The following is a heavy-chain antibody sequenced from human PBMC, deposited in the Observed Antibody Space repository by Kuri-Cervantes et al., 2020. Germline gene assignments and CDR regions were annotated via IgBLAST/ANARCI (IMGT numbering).Heavy chain of an antibody. Sequence: SVKVSCKASRYTFTSYGISWVRQAPGQGLEWMGWISAYNGNTNYAQKLQGRVTMTTDTSKSTAYMELRSLRPDDTAVYYSARDGVGLPTVTAEWGQGTLVTVSS. CDR1: RYTFTSYG. CDR2: ISAYNGNT. J-gene: IGHJ4*02. D-gene: IGHD4-11*01. V-gene: IGHV1-18*01. CDR3: ARDGVGLPTVTAE.